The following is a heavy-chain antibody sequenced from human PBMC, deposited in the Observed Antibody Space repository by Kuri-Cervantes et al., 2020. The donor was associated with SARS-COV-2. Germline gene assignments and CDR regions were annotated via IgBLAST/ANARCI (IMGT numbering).Heavy chain of an antibody. CDR2: IYSGGSST. CDR1: GFTFSSYA. Sequence: GGSLRLSCAASGFTFSSYAMSWVRQAPGKGLEWVSVIYSGGSSTYYADSVKGRFTISRDNSKNTLYLQMNSLRAEDTAVYYCASEPIDIVVVPAATYYYYGMDVWGQGTTVTVSS. V-gene: IGHV3-23*03. CDR3: ASEPIDIVVVPAATYYYYGMDV. J-gene: IGHJ6*02. D-gene: IGHD2-2*01.